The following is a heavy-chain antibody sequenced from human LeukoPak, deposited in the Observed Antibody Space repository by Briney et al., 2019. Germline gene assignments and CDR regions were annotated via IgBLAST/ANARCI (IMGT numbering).Heavy chain of an antibody. D-gene: IGHD3-3*01. J-gene: IGHJ3*02. V-gene: IGHV1-8*02. CDR2: INTNSGNT. CDR3: ARAPHLRFLEWLPVDAFDI. CDR1: GYTFTSYD. Sequence: ASVKVSCKASGYTFTSYDFNWVRQATGQGLEWMGWINTNSGNTGYAQKFQGRVTMTRNTSISTAYMELSSLRSEDTAVYYCARAPHLRFLEWLPVDAFDIWGQGTMVTVSS.